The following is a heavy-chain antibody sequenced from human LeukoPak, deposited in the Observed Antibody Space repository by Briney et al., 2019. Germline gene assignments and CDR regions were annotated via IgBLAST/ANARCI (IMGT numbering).Heavy chain of an antibody. V-gene: IGHV1-69*05. Sequence: SVKVSCKASGGTFSSHAISWVRQAPGQGLEWMGRIIPIFGTTNYAQKFQGRVTITTDESTRTAYMELSSLRSDDTAVYYCARQYCTNGVCSHSDYWGQGTLVTVSS. D-gene: IGHD2-8*01. J-gene: IGHJ4*02. CDR3: ARQYCTNGVCSHSDY. CDR2: IIPIFGTT. CDR1: GGTFSSHA.